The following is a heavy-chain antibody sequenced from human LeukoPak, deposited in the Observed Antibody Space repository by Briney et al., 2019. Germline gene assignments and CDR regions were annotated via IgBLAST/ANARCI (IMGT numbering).Heavy chain of an antibody. J-gene: IGHJ4*02. Sequence: ASVKVSCKASGYTFTSYYLHWVRQAPGQGLEWMGIINPSGSSSSYAQKFQGRVTMTTDTSTSTVYMELRSLRSEGTALYYCARSMIVEGRYYFDYWGQGTLVTVSS. CDR2: INPSGSSS. D-gene: IGHD3-22*01. V-gene: IGHV1-46*01. CDR1: GYTFTSYY. CDR3: ARSMIVEGRYYFDY.